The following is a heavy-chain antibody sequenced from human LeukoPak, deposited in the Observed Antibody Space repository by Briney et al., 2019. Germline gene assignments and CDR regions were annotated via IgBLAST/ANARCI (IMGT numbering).Heavy chain of an antibody. CDR1: GFTFSNYA. J-gene: IGHJ4*02. Sequence: GGSLRLSCAASGFTFSNYAMSWVRQAPGKGLEWVSSLNPSSGSTYYADSVKGRFTISGDNSKNTLYLQMHSLRAEDTAVYYCAKEHMAAAVYYFDYWGQGTLVTVSS. V-gene: IGHV3-23*01. D-gene: IGHD6-13*01. CDR2: LNPSSGST. CDR3: AKEHMAAAVYYFDY.